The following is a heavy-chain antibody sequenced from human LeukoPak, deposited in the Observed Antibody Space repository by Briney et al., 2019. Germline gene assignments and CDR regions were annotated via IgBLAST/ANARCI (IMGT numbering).Heavy chain of an antibody. CDR2: IYYSGST. CDR1: GGSISNYY. V-gene: IGHV4-59*08. J-gene: IGHJ4*02. D-gene: IGHD3-10*01. Sequence: SETLSLTCTVSGGSISNYYWSWIRRPPGKGLEWIGYIYYSGSTNNNPSLRSRVTISVDTSKNQFSLKLSSVTAADTAVYYCARRVAGTGFDYWGQGTLVTVSS. CDR3: ARRVAGTGFDY.